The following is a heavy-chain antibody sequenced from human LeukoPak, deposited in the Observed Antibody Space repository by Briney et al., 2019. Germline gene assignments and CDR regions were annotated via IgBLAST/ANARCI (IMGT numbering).Heavy chain of an antibody. CDR2: IRYDGSNK. Sequence: QAGRSLRLSCAASGFTFSSYGMHWVRQAPGKGLEWVAFIRYDGSNKYYADSVKGRFTISRDNSKNTLYLQMNSLRAEDTAVYYCAHYGDYCRWGQGTLVTVSS. V-gene: IGHV3-30*02. D-gene: IGHD4-17*01. CDR3: AHYGDYCR. J-gene: IGHJ4*02. CDR1: GFTFSSYG.